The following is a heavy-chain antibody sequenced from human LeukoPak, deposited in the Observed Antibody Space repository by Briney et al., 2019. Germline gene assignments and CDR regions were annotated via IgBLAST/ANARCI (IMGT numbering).Heavy chain of an antibody. J-gene: IGHJ4*02. CDR2: INHSGST. Sequence: PSETLSLTCAVYGGSFSGYYWSWIRQPPGKGLEWIGEINHSGSTNYNPSLKSRVTISVDKSENQFSLKLTSVTAADTAVYFCAGLEGRYSTGMYYYFDYWGQGTLVTVSS. V-gene: IGHV4-34*01. CDR1: GGSFSGYY. CDR3: AGLEGRYSTGMYYYFDY. D-gene: IGHD2-8*01.